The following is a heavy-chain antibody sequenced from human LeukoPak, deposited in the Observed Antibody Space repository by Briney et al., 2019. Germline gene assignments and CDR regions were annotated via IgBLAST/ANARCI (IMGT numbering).Heavy chain of an antibody. D-gene: IGHD3-3*01. CDR3: AKGSYDFWSGYLPGFDP. V-gene: IGHV3-23*01. Sequence: GGSLRLSCAASGFTFSSYAMSWVRQAPGKGLEWVSAISGSGGSTYYADSVKGRFTISRDNSKNTLYLQMYSQRAEDTAVYYCAKGSYDFWSGYLPGFDPWGQGTLVTVSS. CDR1: GFTFSSYA. J-gene: IGHJ5*02. CDR2: ISGSGGST.